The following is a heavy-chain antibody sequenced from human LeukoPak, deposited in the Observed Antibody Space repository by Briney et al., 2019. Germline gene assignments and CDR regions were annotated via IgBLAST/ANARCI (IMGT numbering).Heavy chain of an antibody. CDR2: IYYSGST. CDR3: ARFFDI. J-gene: IGHJ3*02. CDR1: GDSISSYY. V-gene: IGHV4-59*08. Sequence: MPSETLSLTCTVSGDSISSYYWNWIRQPPGKGLEWIGYIYYSGSTNYNPSLKSRVTISVDTSKNQFSLKLSSVTAADTAVYYCARFFDIWGQGTMVTVSS.